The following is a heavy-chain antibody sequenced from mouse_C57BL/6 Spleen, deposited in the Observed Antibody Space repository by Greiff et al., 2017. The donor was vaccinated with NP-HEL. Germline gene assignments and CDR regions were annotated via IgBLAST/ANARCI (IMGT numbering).Heavy chain of an antibody. V-gene: IGHV10-1*01. CDR2: IRSKSNNYAT. CDR1: GFSFNTYA. J-gene: IGHJ1*03. CDR3: VRHDYYGSSYEYFDV. D-gene: IGHD1-1*01. Sequence: EVMLVESGGGLVQPKGSLKLSCAASGFSFNTYAMNWVRQAPGKGLEWVARIRSKSNNYATYYADSVKDRFTISRDDSESMLYLQMNNLKTEDTAMYYCVRHDYYGSSYEYFDVWGTGTTVTVSS.